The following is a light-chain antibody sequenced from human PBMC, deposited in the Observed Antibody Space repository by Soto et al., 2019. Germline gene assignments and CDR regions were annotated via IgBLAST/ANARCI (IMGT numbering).Light chain of an antibody. CDR2: GAS. CDR3: QQYNNWPPGT. V-gene: IGKV3-15*01. CDR1: QSVSSN. Sequence: EIVLTQSPGTLSLSPGERATLSCRASQSVSSNLAWHQQKPGQAPRLLIYGASTRATGIPVRFSGSGSGTEFTLTISSLQSEDFAVYYCQQYNNWPPGTFGQGTKVDIK. J-gene: IGKJ1*01.